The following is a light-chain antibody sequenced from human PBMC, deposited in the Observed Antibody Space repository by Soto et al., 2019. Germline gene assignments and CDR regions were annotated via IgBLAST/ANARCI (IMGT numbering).Light chain of an antibody. CDR2: DVY. J-gene: IGLJ1*01. CDR1: SSDVGGFNY. V-gene: IGLV2-14*01. Sequence: ALTQPASVSGSPGQSITISCTGTSSDVGGFNYVSWYQQHPGKAPKLLIFDVYSRPSGISNRFSGSKSGNTASLTISGLQAEDEADYYCSSYTTSSSYVFGVGTKVTVL. CDR3: SSYTTSSSYV.